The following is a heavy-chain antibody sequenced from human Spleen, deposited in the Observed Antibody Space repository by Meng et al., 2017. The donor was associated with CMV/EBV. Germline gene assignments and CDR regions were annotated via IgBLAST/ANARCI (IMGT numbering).Heavy chain of an antibody. J-gene: IGHJ6*02. D-gene: IGHD6-19*01. Sequence: ASVKVSCKASGYTFTGYYMHWVRQAPGQGLEWMGWINPNSGGTNYAQKFQGRVTMTRDTSISTAYMELRSLTSDDTAVYFCARGGSSGWYYYYGVDVWGQGTTVTVSS. CDR2: INPNSGGT. CDR3: ARGGSSGWYYYYGVDV. V-gene: IGHV1-2*02. CDR1: GYTFTGYY.